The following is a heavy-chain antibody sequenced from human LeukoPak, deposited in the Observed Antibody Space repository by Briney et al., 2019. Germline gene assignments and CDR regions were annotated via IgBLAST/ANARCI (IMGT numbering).Heavy chain of an antibody. J-gene: IGHJ4*02. Sequence: PSETLSLTCTVSGGSISGYYWSWIRQPPGKGLEWIGYIYYSGSTNYNPSLESRVTISVDKSKNQFSLKLSSVTAADTAVYYCARLSYYYFDYWGQGTLVTVSS. V-gene: IGHV4-59*01. CDR1: GGSISGYY. D-gene: IGHD3-10*01. CDR3: ARLSYYYFDY. CDR2: IYYSGST.